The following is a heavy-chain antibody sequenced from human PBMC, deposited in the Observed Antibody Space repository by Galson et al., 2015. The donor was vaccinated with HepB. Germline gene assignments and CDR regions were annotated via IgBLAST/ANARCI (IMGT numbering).Heavy chain of an antibody. CDR3: ARQRYFDY. CDR1: GYIFSDYW. J-gene: IGHJ4*02. CDR2: IYPGDSST. Sequence: QSGAEVKKPGESLKISCSASGYIFSDYWIGWVRQMPGKGLEWVGFIYPGDSSTRYSPSFQGQVTISTDKYIRTAYLLWSSLKASDTAMYYCARQRYFDYWGQGTLVTVSS. V-gene: IGHV5-51*01.